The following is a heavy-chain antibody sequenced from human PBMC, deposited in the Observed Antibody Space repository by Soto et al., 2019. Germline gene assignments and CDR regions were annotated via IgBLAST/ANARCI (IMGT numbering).Heavy chain of an antibody. D-gene: IGHD6-6*01. CDR2: INHSGST. V-gene: IGHV4-34*01. CDR3: ARAGSIGDY. J-gene: IGHJ4*02. CDR1: GGSFSGYY. Sequence: QVQLQQWGAGLLKPSETLSLPCAVYGGSFSGYYWSWIRLPPGKGLEWIWEINHSGSTNYNPSLKSRVTISVYTSKNEFSLKLSSVTAADTAVYYCARAGSIGDYWGQGTLVTVSS.